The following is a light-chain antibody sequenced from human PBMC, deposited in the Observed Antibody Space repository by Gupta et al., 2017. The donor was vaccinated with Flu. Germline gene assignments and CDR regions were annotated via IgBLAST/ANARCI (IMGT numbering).Light chain of an antibody. J-gene: IGLJ2*01. CDR1: TGAVTGGHF. Sequence: QALLTQAPSLTVSPGRTLPLTCGSSTGAVTGGHFPYLFQQKPGQDPTTLIYDKGNKGAWTRARFSGSSNGGKAALTLSGAQHEDEADYCCFLSYGDFRSFGGGTKLTVL. CDR2: DKG. CDR3: FLSYGDFRS. V-gene: IGLV7-46*01.